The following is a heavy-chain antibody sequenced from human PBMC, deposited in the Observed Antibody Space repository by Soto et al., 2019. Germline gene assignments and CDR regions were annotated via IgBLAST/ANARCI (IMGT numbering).Heavy chain of an antibody. CDR3: ARVVPGAEAWFGP. V-gene: IGHV1-18*01. CDR2: ISLYSDGT. Sequence: ASVKVSCKTSGYTFSNYGITWVRQAPGQPLEWLGWISLYSDGTNYAQKFQGRVFMTTDTSTTTAYMELRSLRSDDTAVYYCARVVPGAEAWFGPWGQGNLITVCS. CDR1: GYTFSNYG. D-gene: IGHD2-2*01. J-gene: IGHJ5*02.